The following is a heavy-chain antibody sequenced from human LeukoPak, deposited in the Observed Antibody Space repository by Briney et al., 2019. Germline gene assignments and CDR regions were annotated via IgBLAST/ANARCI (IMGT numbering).Heavy chain of an antibody. CDR1: GGSISSGSYY. Sequence: PSETLSLTCNVSGGSISSGSYYWGWIRQPPGKGLEWIGSIYYSGSTYYNPSLKSRVTISVDTSKNQFSLKLSSVTAADTAVYYCARDKPISYYDSSGPFDYWGQGTLVTVSS. CDR2: IYYSGST. J-gene: IGHJ4*02. CDR3: ARDKPISYYDSSGPFDY. D-gene: IGHD3-22*01. V-gene: IGHV4-39*02.